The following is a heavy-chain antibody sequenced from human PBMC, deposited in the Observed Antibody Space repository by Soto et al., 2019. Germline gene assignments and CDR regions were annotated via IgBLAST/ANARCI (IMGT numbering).Heavy chain of an antibody. Sequence: QVQLVQSGAEVKKPGASVKVSCKASGYTFTSYDINWVRQATGQGLEWMGWMNPNSGNTGYAQKSQGRATMTRNTSISTAYMQQSSLRSKDTAVYYCAITHLRFGEHHYWGQGTLITVSS. CDR3: AITHLRFGEHHY. CDR2: MNPNSGNT. V-gene: IGHV1-8*01. J-gene: IGHJ4*02. CDR1: GYTFTSYD. D-gene: IGHD3-10*01.